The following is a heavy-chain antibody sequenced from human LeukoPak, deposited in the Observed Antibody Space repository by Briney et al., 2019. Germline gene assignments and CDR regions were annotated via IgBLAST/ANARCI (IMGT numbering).Heavy chain of an antibody. D-gene: IGHD3-22*01. Sequence: SETLSLTCTVSGGSISSYYWSWIRQPPGKGLQWIGYIDYSGTSNYNPSLKSRATISVDTSKNQFSLKLSSVTAADTAVYYCARDGYYDSSGYRNWFDPWGQGTLVTVSS. CDR1: GGSISSYY. CDR2: IDYSGTS. J-gene: IGHJ5*02. V-gene: IGHV4-59*01. CDR3: ARDGYYDSSGYRNWFDP.